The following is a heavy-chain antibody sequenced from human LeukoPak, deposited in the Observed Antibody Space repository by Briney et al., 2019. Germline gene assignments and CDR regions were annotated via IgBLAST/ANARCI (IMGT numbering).Heavy chain of an antibody. CDR3: ARGYGSGSYNNFNQ. D-gene: IGHD3-10*01. J-gene: IGHJ4*02. V-gene: IGHV4-59*01. CDR2: IHYTGNT. CDR1: GGSISGYY. Sequence: PSETLSLTCTVSGGSISGYYWSWIRQPPGKGLEWIGYIHYTGNTDYNPSLTSRVTMSVDTSKNQFTLMLNSVTAADTAVYYYARGYGSGSYNNFNQWGQGLLVAVSS.